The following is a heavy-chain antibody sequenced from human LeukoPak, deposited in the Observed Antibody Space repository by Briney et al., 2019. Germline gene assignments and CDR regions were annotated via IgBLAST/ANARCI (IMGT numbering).Heavy chain of an antibody. CDR2: ISPNTGDT. V-gene: IGHV1-2*02. CDR3: ARPTQGY. CDR1: GYTFTGYY. Sequence: ASVKVSCKTSGYTFTGYYLHWVRQAPGQGLEWMGWISPNTGDTNYAQKFQGRVTLTRDTSISTAYMELNSLRSDDTAVYYCARPTQGYWGQGTLVTVS. J-gene: IGHJ4*02.